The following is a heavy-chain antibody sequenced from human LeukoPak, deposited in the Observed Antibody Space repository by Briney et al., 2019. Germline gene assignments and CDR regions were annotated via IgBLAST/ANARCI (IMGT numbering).Heavy chain of an antibody. CDR3: AKDGLYYDGSAHVYHFDY. J-gene: IGHJ4*02. V-gene: IGHV3-23*01. Sequence: GGSLRLSCAASGFTFSGYAMTWVRQAPGKGLEWVSSITGSGDYTYYIDSVKGRFTISRDNSKNIPYLQMNSLRGEDTALYYCAKDGLYYDGSAHVYHFDYWGRGTLVAVSS. CDR2: ITGSGDYT. D-gene: IGHD3-22*01. CDR1: GFTFSGYA.